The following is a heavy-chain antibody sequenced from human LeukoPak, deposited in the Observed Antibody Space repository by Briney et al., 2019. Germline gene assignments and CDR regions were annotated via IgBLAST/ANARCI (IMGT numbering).Heavy chain of an antibody. J-gene: IGHJ6*02. Sequence: SETLSLTCAVYGGSFSGYYWSWIRQLPGKGLEWIGEINHSGSTNYNPSLKSRVTISVDTSKNQFSLKLSSVTAADTAVYYCARPPVPTNGMDVWGQGTTVTVSS. CDR1: GGSFSGYY. D-gene: IGHD2-2*01. CDR2: INHSGST. CDR3: ARPPVPTNGMDV. V-gene: IGHV4-34*01.